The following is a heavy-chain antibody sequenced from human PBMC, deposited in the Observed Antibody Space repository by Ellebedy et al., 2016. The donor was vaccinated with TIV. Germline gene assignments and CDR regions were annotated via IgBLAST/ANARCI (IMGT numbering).Heavy chain of an antibody. D-gene: IGHD1-26*01. Sequence: SETLSLTCTVSGGSISSYYWSWIRQPPGKGLEWIGYIYYSGSTSYNPSLKSRVTISVDTSKNQFSLKLSSVTAADTAVYYCARDGGRHAYFDYWGRGTLVTVSS. CDR1: GGSISSYY. V-gene: IGHV4-59*01. J-gene: IGHJ4*02. CDR2: IYYSGST. CDR3: ARDGGRHAYFDY.